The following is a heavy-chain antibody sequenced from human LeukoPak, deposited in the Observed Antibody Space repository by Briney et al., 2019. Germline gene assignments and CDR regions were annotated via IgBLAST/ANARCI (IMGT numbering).Heavy chain of an antibody. CDR1: GFAFGTYA. V-gene: IGHV4-34*01. J-gene: IGHJ3*02. CDR3: AMDSYGGNTRAAFDI. Sequence: GSLRLSCAGSGFAFGTYAMSWIRQPPGKGLEWIGEINHSGSTNYNPSLKSRVTISVDTSKNQFSLKLSSVTAADTAVYYCAMDSYGGNTRAAFDIWGQGTMVTVSS. CDR2: INHSGST. D-gene: IGHD4-23*01.